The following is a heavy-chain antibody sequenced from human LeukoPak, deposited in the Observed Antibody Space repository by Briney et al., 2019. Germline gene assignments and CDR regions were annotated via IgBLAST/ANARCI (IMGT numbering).Heavy chain of an antibody. CDR3: ARRTGPSVWEY. Sequence: ASVKVSCKASGYTFTSYDINWVRQATGQGLEWMGWMNPNSGATGYAQKFQGRVTMTRSTSISTAYMELSSLRSEDTAVYYCARRTGPSVWEYWGQGTLVTVSS. CDR2: MNPNSGAT. CDR1: GYTFTSYD. D-gene: IGHD3-16*01. V-gene: IGHV1-8*01. J-gene: IGHJ4*02.